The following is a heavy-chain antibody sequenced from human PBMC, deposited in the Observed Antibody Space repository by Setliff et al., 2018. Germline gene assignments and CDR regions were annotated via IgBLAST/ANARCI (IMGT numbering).Heavy chain of an antibody. CDR3: SRPAYSSRWYEIKGFDY. CDR2: IYPSDSDI. Sequence: GESLKISCKGSGYNFINYWIGWVRQMPGKGLEWMGIIYPSDSDIRYSPSFQGQVTISADKSIGTAYLQWSSLKASDTAIYYCSRPAYSSRWYEIKGFDYWGQGTLVTV. J-gene: IGHJ4*02. V-gene: IGHV5-51*01. D-gene: IGHD6-13*01. CDR1: GYNFINYW.